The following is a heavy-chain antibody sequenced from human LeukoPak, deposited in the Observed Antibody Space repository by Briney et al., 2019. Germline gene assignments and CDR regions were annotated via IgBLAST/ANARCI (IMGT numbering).Heavy chain of an antibody. CDR2: IRYDGSNK. J-gene: IGHJ5*02. V-gene: IGHV3-30*02. CDR3: ARIRRSNNWFDP. Sequence: PGGSLRLSCAASGFTFSSYGMHWVRQAPGKGLEWVAFIRYDGSNKYYADSVKGRFTISRDNSKNTRYLQMNSLRAEDTAVYYCARIRRSNNWFDPWGQGTLVTVSS. CDR1: GFTFSSYG.